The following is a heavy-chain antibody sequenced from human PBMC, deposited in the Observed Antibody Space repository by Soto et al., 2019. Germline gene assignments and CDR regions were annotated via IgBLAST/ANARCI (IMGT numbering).Heavy chain of an antibody. Sequence: SVKVSCEASGYTFTGYYMHWVRQAPGQGLEWMGWINPNSGGTNYAQKFQGWVTMTRDTSISTAYMELSRLRSDDTAVYYCARDRVAAAGTGGYYYYYGMDVWGQGTTVTVSS. D-gene: IGHD6-13*01. CDR1: GYTFTGYY. V-gene: IGHV1-2*04. CDR2: INPNSGGT. CDR3: ARDRVAAAGTGGYYYYYGMDV. J-gene: IGHJ6*02.